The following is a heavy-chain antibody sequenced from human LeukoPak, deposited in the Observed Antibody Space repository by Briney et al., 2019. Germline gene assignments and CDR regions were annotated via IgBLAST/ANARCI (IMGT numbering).Heavy chain of an antibody. V-gene: IGHV1-2*02. J-gene: IGHJ4*02. CDR3: ARASTGTTIARHFDS. CDR1: GYTFTGYY. CDR2: INPNSGGT. D-gene: IGHD1-7*01. Sequence: GASVKVSCKASGYTFTGYYVHWVRQAPGQGLEWMGWINPNSGGTNYAQKFQGRVTMTRDTSISTAYMELSRLRSDDTAVYYCARASTGTTIARHFDSWGQGTLVTVSS.